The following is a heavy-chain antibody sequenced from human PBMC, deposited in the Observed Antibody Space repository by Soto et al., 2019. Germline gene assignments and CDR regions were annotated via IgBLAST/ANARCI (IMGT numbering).Heavy chain of an antibody. J-gene: IGHJ4*02. V-gene: IGHV3-33*01. D-gene: IGHD3-16*01. CDR1: GFTFSSYG. CDR2: IWYDGHNK. CDR3: ARVNGGNGYSWGSLDS. Sequence: QVQLVESGGGVVQPGRSLRLSCAPSGFTFSSYGIHWVRQAPGKGLEWVAVIWYDGHNKYYADSVKGRFTISRDNSKNMAYLEMNSVRVEDTAVYYCARVNGGNGYSWGSLDSWGQGTVVTVSS.